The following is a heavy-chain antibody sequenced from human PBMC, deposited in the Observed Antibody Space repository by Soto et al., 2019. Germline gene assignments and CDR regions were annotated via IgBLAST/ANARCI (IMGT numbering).Heavy chain of an antibody. J-gene: IGHJ6*02. Sequence: PGESLKISCKASGYSFTSYWIGWVRQMPGKGLEWMGIIYPGDSDTRYSPSFQGQVTISADKSISTAYLQWSSLKASDTAMYYCARHGPLAEAGHGAGGGYYYYGMDVWGQGTTVTVSS. D-gene: IGHD6-19*01. CDR1: GYSFTSYW. CDR3: ARHGPLAEAGHGAGGGYYYYGMDV. CDR2: IYPGDSDT. V-gene: IGHV5-51*01.